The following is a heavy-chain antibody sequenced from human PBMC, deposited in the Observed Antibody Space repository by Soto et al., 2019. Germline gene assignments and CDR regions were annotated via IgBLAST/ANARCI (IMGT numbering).Heavy chain of an antibody. V-gene: IGHV4-31*03. CDR3: ARGYCSSTSCFDP. D-gene: IGHD2-2*01. J-gene: IGHJ5*02. CDR2: IYYSGST. Sequence: SETLSLTCTVSGGSISSGGYYWSWIRQHPGKGLEWIGYIYYSGSTHYNPSLKSRVTISVDTSKNQFSLKLSSVTAADTAVYYCARGYCSSTSCFDPWGQGTLVTVSS. CDR1: GGSISSGGYY.